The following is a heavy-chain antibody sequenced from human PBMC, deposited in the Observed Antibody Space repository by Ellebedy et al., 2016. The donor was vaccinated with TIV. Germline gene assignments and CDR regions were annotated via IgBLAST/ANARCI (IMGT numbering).Heavy chain of an antibody. V-gene: IGHV3-7*03. CDR3: VGRAYNWNDGSLFDY. CDR2: IKQDGSEK. Sequence: GESLKISCAASGFTFSSYWMSWVRQAPGKGLEWVANIKQDGSEKYYVDSVKGRFTISRDNAKNSLYLQMNSLRAEDTAVYYCVGRAYNWNDGSLFDYWGQGTLVTVSS. CDR1: GFTFSSYW. J-gene: IGHJ4*02. D-gene: IGHD1-1*01.